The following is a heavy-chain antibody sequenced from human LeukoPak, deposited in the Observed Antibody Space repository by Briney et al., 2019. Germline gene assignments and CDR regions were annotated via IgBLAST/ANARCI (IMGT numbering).Heavy chain of an antibody. J-gene: IGHJ4*02. D-gene: IGHD1-1*01. CDR3: AKGSVQLERPSNY. Sequence: PGGSLRLSCAASGFTFSGSAMHWVRQASGKGLEWVGRIRSKANSYATAYAASVKGRFTISRDDSQNTAYLQMNSLRAEDTAVYYCAKGSVQLERPSNYWGQGTLVTVSS. CDR2: IRSKANSYAT. V-gene: IGHV3-73*01. CDR1: GFTFSGSA.